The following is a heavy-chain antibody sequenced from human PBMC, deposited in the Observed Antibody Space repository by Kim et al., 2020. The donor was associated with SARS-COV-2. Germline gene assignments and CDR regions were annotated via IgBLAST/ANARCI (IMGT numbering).Heavy chain of an antibody. CDR2: ISYDGSNK. CDR3: AKELVGRCSSTGCYVWEHYYYYGMDV. J-gene: IGHJ6*02. D-gene: IGHD2-2*01. CDR1: GFTFSSYG. Sequence: GGSLRLSCAASGFTFSSYGMHWVRQAPGKGLEWVAVISYDGSNKYYADSVKGRFTISRDNSKNTLYLQMNSLRAEDTAVYYCAKELVGRCSSTGCYVWEHYYYYGMDVWGQGTTVTVSS. V-gene: IGHV3-30*18.